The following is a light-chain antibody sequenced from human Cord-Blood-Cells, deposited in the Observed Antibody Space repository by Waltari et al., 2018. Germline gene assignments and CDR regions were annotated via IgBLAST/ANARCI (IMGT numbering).Light chain of an antibody. CDR3: QQRSNWLT. J-gene: IGKJ4*01. CDR2: DAS. V-gene: IGKV3-11*01. CDR1: QSVSSY. Sequence: ELVLTQSPATLSFSPGESATLSRRASQSVSSYLAWYQQKPGQAPRLLIYDASNRATGIPARFSGSGSGTDFTLTISSLEPEDFAVYYCQQRSNWLTFGGGTKVEIK.